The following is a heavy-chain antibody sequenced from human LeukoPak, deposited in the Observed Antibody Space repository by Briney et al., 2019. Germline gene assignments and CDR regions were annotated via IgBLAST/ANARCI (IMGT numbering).Heavy chain of an antibody. CDR2: ISSSGSTI. V-gene: IGHV3-48*03. Sequence: GGSLRPSCAASGFTFSSYEMNWVRQAPGKGREWVSYISSSGSTIYYADSVKGRFTISRDNSKNTLYLQMSSLRAEDTAVYYCAKERYDSGTYSYFDYWGQGTLVTVSS. J-gene: IGHJ4*02. CDR1: GFTFSSYE. CDR3: AKERYDSGTYSYFDY. D-gene: IGHD3-10*01.